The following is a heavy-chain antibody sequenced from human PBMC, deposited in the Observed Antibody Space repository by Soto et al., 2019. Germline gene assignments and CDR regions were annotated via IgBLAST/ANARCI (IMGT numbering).Heavy chain of an antibody. CDR3: ARGFDWFYFDY. D-gene: IGHD3-9*01. V-gene: IGHV4-39*01. CDR1: NYSVTTTSYY. Sequence: PSETLSLTCTVSNYSVTTTSYYWGWIRQPPGKGLEWIGSIYYRGSTYYNPSLKSRVTMSADTSKNHFSLMLSSVTAADTAVYFCARGFDWFYFDYWGQGALVTVSS. CDR2: IYYRGST. J-gene: IGHJ4*02.